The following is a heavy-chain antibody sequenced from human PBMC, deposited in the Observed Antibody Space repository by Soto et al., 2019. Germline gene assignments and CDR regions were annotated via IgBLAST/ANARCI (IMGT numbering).Heavy chain of an antibody. CDR3: ARKYNYESSGYYY. CDR1: GFTFSSYW. CDR2: INSDGSST. Sequence: EVQLVDSGGGLVQPGGSLRLSCADYGFTFSSYWMHWVRQAPGKGLVWVSRINSDGSSTNYADSVKGRFTISRDNAKNTLYLQMNSLRVEDTAVYYCARKYNYESSGYYYWGQGTLVTVSS. J-gene: IGHJ4*02. V-gene: IGHV3-74*01. D-gene: IGHD3-22*01.